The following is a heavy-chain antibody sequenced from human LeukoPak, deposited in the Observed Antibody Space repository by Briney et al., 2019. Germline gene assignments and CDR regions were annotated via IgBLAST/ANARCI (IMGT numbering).Heavy chain of an antibody. J-gene: IGHJ4*02. Sequence: ASVKVSCKASGYTFSAYYMYWVRQAPGQGLECMGWINPNSGDTNYAQKFQGRVTMTRDRSISTAYMELSRLKSDDTAVYYCARGRDDFDYWGQGTLVTVSS. D-gene: IGHD3-10*01. CDR2: INPNSGDT. V-gene: IGHV1-2*02. CDR1: GYTFSAYY. CDR3: ARGRDDFDY.